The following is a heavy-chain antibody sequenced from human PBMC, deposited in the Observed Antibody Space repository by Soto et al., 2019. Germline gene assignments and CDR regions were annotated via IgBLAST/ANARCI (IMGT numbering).Heavy chain of an antibody. CDR2: IYYSGST. CDR1: GGSISGSSYY. CDR3: AGYDYYDSSGYYAFDI. Sequence: SETLSLTCTVSGGSISGSSYYWGWIRQHPGKGLEWIGYIYYSGSTYYNPSLKSRVTISVDTSKNQFSLKLSSVTAADTAVYYCAGYDYYDSSGYYAFDIWGQGTMVTVSS. V-gene: IGHV4-31*03. D-gene: IGHD3-22*01. J-gene: IGHJ3*02.